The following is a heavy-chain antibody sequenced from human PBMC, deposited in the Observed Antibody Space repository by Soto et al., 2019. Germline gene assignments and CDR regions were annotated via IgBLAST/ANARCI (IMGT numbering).Heavy chain of an antibody. D-gene: IGHD1-26*01. CDR2: IYYSGST. CDR3: AREVNSGGIRYYYYGMDL. CDR1: GGSISSYY. V-gene: IGHV4-59*01. Sequence: SETLSLTCTVSGGSISSYYWSWIRQPPGKGLEWIGYIYYSGSTNYNPSLKSRVTISVDTSKNQFSLKLSSVTAADTAVYYCAREVNSGGIRYYYYGMDLWGQGTTVTVSS. J-gene: IGHJ6*02.